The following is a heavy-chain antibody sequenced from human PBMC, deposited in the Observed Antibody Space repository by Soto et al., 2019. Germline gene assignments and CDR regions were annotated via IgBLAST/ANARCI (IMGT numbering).Heavy chain of an antibody. CDR2: INPNSGGT. CDR3: ARGPGGSYSDAFDI. D-gene: IGHD1-26*01. Sequence: ASVKVSCKASGYTFTGYYMHWVRQAPGRGLEWMGWINPNSGGTNYAQKFQGWVTMTRDTSISTAYMELSRLRSDDTAVYYCARGPGGSYSDAFDIWGQGTMVTVSS. V-gene: IGHV1-2*04. CDR1: GYTFTGYY. J-gene: IGHJ3*02.